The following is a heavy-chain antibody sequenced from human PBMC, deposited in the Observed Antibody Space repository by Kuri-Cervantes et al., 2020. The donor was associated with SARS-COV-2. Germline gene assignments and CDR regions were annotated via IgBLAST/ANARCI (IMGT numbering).Heavy chain of an antibody. D-gene: IGHD5-18*01. CDR1: GYSISSGYY. CDR2: IYHSGST. V-gene: IGHV4-38-2*02. J-gene: IGHJ5*02. Sequence: ESLKISCTVSGYSISSGYYWGWIRQPPGKGLEWIGSIYHSGSTYYNPSLRSRVTISVDPSKAQFSLNLISVTAADTAVYYCARLGGYRSGYNWFDPWGQGTLVTVSS. CDR3: ARLGGYRSGYNWFDP.